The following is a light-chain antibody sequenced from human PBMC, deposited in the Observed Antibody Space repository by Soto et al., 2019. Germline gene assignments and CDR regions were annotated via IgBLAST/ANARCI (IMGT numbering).Light chain of an antibody. CDR3: QTWGTGLWV. CDR2: LNSDGSH. Sequence: QLVLTQSPSASASLGASVKLTCTLSSGHSTYAIAWHQQQPEKGPRYLMKLNSDGSHSKGDGLPDRFSGSSSGAERYLAISSLQSEDEADYYCQTWGTGLWVFCGGTNLTVL. CDR1: SGHSTYA. V-gene: IGLV4-69*01. J-gene: IGLJ3*02.